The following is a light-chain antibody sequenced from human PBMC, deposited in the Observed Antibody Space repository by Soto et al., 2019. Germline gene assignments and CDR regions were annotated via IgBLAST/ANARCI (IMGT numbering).Light chain of an antibody. Sequence: DIQMTQSPSSLSASVGARVTITCRASQSISSYLNWFQQKPGKAPKLLIYAASSLQSGVPSRFSGSGSGTDFTLSISSLQPEDFATYYCQHSYSTPRTVAPGTNLDIK. V-gene: IGKV1-39*01. J-gene: IGKJ3*01. CDR2: AAS. CDR3: QHSYSTPRT. CDR1: QSISSY.